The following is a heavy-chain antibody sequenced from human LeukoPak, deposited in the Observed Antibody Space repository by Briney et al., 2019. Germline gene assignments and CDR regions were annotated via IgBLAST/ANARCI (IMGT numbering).Heavy chain of an antibody. D-gene: IGHD3-22*01. CDR2: ISSSGSTI. Sequence: GGSLRLSCAASGFSFTNYSMNWVRQAPGKGLEWVSYISSSGSTIYYADSVKGRFTISRDNAKNSLYLQMNSLRAEDTAVYYCARPYDSSGYYSRSVLLYWGQGTLVTVSS. J-gene: IGHJ4*02. CDR1: GFSFTNYS. CDR3: ARPYDSSGYYSRSVLLY. V-gene: IGHV3-48*04.